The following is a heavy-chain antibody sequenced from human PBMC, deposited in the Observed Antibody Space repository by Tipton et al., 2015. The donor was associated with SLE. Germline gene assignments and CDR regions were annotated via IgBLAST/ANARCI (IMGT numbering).Heavy chain of an antibody. CDR3: ARGPGRITMVRGVIAAFDI. Sequence: TLSLTCTVSGGSVSSGSYYWSWIRQPPGKGLEWIGEINHSGSTNYNPSLKSRVTISVDTSKNQFSLKLSSVAAADTAVYYCARGPGRITMVRGVIAAFDIWGQGTMVTVSS. CDR1: GGSVSSGSYY. D-gene: IGHD3-10*01. V-gene: IGHV4-61*01. J-gene: IGHJ3*02. CDR2: INHSGST.